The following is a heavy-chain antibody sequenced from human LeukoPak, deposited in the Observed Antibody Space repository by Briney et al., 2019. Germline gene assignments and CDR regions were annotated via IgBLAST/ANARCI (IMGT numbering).Heavy chain of an antibody. J-gene: IGHJ4*02. CDR1: GYTLTELS. CDR2: FDPEDGET. Sequence: ASVKDSCTVSGYTLTELSVHWVRRAPGKGLEWMGGFDPEDGETIYAQKFQGRVTMTEDTSTDTAYMELSSLRSEDTAVYYCATISYSYGYRLNWFVYWGQGTLVTVSS. D-gene: IGHD5-18*01. CDR3: ATISYSYGYRLNWFVY. V-gene: IGHV1-24*01.